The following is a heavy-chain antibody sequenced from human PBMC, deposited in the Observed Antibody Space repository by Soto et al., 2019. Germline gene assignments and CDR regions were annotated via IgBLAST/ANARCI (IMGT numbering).Heavy chain of an antibody. D-gene: IGHD6-6*01. V-gene: IGHV1-2*04. Sequence: ASVKVACKASGYTFTGYYTHWVRQAPGQGLEWMGWINANNGGTNYAQKFQGWVTMTTDTSTSTAYMELSRLRSDDTAVYYCARASMAARQTDYWGQGTLVTVSS. J-gene: IGHJ4*02. CDR3: ARASMAARQTDY. CDR1: GYTFTGYY. CDR2: INANNGGT.